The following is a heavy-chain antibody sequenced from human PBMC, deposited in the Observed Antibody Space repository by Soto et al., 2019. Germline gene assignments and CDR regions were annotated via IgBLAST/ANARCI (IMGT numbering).Heavy chain of an antibody. CDR2: IRSQDLGGTA. CDR1: GLTFSDYE. CDR3: ARHARVGESLPLSYYALDV. J-gene: IGHJ6*02. V-gene: IGHV3-49*03. Sequence: PGGSLRLSCAASGLTFSDYEMNWFRQAPAKGLEWLSFIRSQDLGGTAHYAATARGTYNISRVDAKSFAYLQLDRWNTDDAGVYYCARHARVGESLPLSYYALDVWGQETTVTVSS. D-gene: IGHD3-16*01.